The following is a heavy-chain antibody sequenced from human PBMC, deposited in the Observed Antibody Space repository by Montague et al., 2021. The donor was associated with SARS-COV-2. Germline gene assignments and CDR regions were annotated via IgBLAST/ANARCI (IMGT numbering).Heavy chain of an antibody. V-gene: IGHV5-51*01. J-gene: IGHJ5*02. Sequence: QSGAEVKKPGESLKISCKASGYSFTSYWIAWVRQMPGKGLEWMGIIYPSDSDARYSPSFQGQVTISADKSSSTAYLQWSILKASDTAMYYCARRSRSGGSCSYSPYDWFDPWGQGTLVTVSS. D-gene: IGHD2-15*01. CDR1: GYSFTSYW. CDR3: ARRSRSGGSCSYSPYDWFDP. CDR2: IYPSDSDA.